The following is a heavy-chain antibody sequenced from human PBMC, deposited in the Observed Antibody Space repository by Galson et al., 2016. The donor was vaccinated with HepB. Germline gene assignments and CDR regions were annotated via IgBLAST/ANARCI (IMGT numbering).Heavy chain of an antibody. D-gene: IGHD1-26*01. CDR1: GFTFSYYG. Sequence: SLRLSCAPSGFTFSYYGMTWVRQAPGKGLEVVASISRSGDSTDYADSVKGRFTISRDNSKSTLSRQMNILTADDTAIYYCGQGSTAPAVWGKGTTATVSS. CDR3: GQGSTAPAV. CDR2: ISRSGDST. V-gene: IGHV3-23*01. J-gene: IGHJ6*04.